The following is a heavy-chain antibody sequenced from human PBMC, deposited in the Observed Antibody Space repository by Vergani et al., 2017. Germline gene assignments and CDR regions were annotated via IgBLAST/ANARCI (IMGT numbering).Heavy chain of an antibody. J-gene: IGHJ4*02. V-gene: IGHV3-21*01. Sequence: EVQLVESGGGLVKPGGSLRLSCAASGFTFSSYSMNWVRQAPGKGLEWVSSISSSSSYIYYADSVKGRFTISRDNAKNSLYLQMNSLRDEDTAVYYCARDVKVGATLFDYWGQGTLVTVSS. CDR2: ISSSSSYI. D-gene: IGHD1-26*01. CDR3: ARDVKVGATLFDY. CDR1: GFTFSSYS.